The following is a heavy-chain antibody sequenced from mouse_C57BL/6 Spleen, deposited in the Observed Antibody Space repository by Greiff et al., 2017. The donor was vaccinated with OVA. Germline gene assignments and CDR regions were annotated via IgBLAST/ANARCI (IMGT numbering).Heavy chain of an antibody. D-gene: IGHD3-2*02. CDR1: GFTFSSYA. CDR2: ISDGGSYT. J-gene: IGHJ4*01. V-gene: IGHV5-4*01. Sequence: EVQLVESGGGLVKPGGSLKLSCAASGFTFSSYAMSWVRPTPEKRLEWVATISDGGSYTYYPDNVKGRFTISRDNAKNNLDLQMSHLKSEDTAMYYCARALDSSGTRAMDYWGQGTSVTVSS. CDR3: ARALDSSGTRAMDY.